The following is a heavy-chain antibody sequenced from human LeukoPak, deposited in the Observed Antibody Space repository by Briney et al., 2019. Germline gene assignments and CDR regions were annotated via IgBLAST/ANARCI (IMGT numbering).Heavy chain of an antibody. CDR1: GYTFTGYY. V-gene: IGHV1-2*02. D-gene: IGHD2-2*01. J-gene: IGHJ4*02. CDR3: ARVPYCSSTSCSDFDY. Sequence: ASVKVSCKASGYTFTGYYMHWVRQAPGQGLEWMGWINPNSGGTNYAQKFQGRVTMTRDTSISTAHMELSRLRSDDTAVYYCARVPYCSSTSCSDFDYWGQGTLVTVSS. CDR2: INPNSGGT.